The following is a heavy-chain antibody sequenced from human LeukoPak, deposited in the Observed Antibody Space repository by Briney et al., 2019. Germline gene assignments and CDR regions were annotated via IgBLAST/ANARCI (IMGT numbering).Heavy chain of an antibody. Sequence: SETLSLTCSVSGGSIMSTSYYWGWIRQTPGKGLEWIGTFFYGGNTFYAPSLKSRVSISIDPSRNQFSLRLNSVTAADTAVYYCARGQGSSGYYYWGQGTLVTVSS. V-gene: IGHV4-39*07. D-gene: IGHD3-22*01. CDR3: ARGQGSSGYYY. CDR1: GGSIMSTSYY. CDR2: FFYGGNT. J-gene: IGHJ4*02.